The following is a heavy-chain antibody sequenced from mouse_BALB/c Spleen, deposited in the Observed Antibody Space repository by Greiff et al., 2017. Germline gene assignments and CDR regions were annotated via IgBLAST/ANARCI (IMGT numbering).Heavy chain of an antibody. CDR2: IRNKANGYTT. Sequence: VQLKESGGGLVQPGGSLRLSCATSGFTFTDYYMSWVRQPPGKALEWLGFIRNKANGYTTEYSASVKGRFTISRDNSQSILYLQMNTLRAEDSATYYCARDKEGLFDYWGQGTTLTVSS. J-gene: IGHJ2*01. CDR3: ARDKEGLFDY. CDR1: GFTFTDYY. V-gene: IGHV7-3*02.